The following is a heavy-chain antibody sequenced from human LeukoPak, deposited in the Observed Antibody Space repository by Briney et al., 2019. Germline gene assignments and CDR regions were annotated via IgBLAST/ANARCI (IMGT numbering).Heavy chain of an antibody. CDR1: GGSISSSSYY. CDR3: ARSGPLLLWFGDLDRRNWFDP. J-gene: IGHJ5*02. CDR2: IYTSGST. V-gene: IGHV4-61*02. Sequence: PSETLSLTCTVSGGSISSSSYYCSWIRQPAGKGLEWIGRIYTSGSTNYNPSLKSRVTISVDTSKNQFSLKLSSVTAADTAVYYCARSGPLLLWFGDLDRRNWFDPWGQGTLVTVSS. D-gene: IGHD3-10*01.